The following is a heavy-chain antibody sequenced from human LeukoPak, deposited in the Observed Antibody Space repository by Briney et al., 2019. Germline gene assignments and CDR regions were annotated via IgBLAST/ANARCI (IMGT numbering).Heavy chain of an antibody. CDR2: IYYSGST. J-gene: IGHJ4*01. Sequence: SEALSLTCTVSGGSISSSSYYWGWIRQPPGKGLEWIGSIYYSGSTYYNPSLKSRVTISVDTSKNQFSLKLSSVTAADTAVYYCARYYCSGGACYSLADYWGQGNQVAVSS. CDR3: ARYYCSGGACYSLADY. D-gene: IGHD2-15*01. CDR1: GGSISSSSYY. V-gene: IGHV4-39*01.